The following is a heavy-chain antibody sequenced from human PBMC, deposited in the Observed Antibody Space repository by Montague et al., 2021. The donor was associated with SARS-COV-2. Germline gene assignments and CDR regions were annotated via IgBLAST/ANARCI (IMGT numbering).Heavy chain of an antibody. D-gene: IGHD5-12*01. J-gene: IGHJ6*02. CDR1: GFTFTNHW. Sequence: QSGAEVKKFGESLRISCKGSGFTFTNHWIGWVRQKPGKGLEWIGIIYPGDSETRYSPSFQGQVTISADKFISTAYLKWSSLKASDTAIYYCARKVDEDTAPGYYYGVDVWGQGTAVTVSS. V-gene: IGHV5-51*01. CDR3: ARKVDEDTAPGYYYGVDV. CDR2: IYPGDSET.